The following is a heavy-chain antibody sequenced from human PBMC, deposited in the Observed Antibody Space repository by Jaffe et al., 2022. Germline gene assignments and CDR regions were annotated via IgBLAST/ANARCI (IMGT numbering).Heavy chain of an antibody. D-gene: IGHD6-13*01. V-gene: IGHV4-61*02. J-gene: IGHJ3*02. CDR2: IFASGTT. CDR3: ARASVAAVGISDVFDI. Sequence: QVQLQESGPGLVKPSQTLSLTCTVSSDSISSGDYYWSWIRQPAGKGLEWIGRIFASGTTNYNPSLQSRVTISVDTSKNQFSLNLSSVTAADTAVYFCARASVAAVGISDVFDIWGQGTMVTVSS. CDR1: SDSISSGDYY.